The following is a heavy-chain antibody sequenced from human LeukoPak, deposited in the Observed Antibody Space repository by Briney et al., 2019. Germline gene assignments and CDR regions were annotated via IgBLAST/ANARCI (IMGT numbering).Heavy chain of an antibody. Sequence: GGSLRLSCAASGFTFSSYAMHWVRQAPGKGLEWVAVISYDGSNKYYADSVKGRFTISRDNSKNTLYLQMNSLRAEDTAVYYCARDYYYGMDVWGQGTTVTVSS. CDR1: GFTFSSYA. CDR3: ARDYYYGMDV. J-gene: IGHJ6*02. V-gene: IGHV3-30-3*01. CDR2: ISYDGSNK.